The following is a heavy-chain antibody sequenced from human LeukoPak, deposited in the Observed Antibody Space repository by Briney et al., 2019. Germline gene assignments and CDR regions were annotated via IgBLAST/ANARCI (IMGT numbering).Heavy chain of an antibody. Sequence: GGSLRLSCAASGFTFSSYAMHWVRQAPGKGLEWVAVISYDGSNKYYADSVKGRFTISRDNSKNTLYLQMNSLRAEDTAVYYCARDYYYGMDVWGQGTTVTVSS. CDR1: GFTFSSYA. CDR3: ARDYYYGMDV. J-gene: IGHJ6*02. V-gene: IGHV3-30-3*01. CDR2: ISYDGSNK.